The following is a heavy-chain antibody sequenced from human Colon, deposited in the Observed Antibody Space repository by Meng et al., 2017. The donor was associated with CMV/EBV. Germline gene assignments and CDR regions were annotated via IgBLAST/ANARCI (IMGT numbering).Heavy chain of an antibody. J-gene: IGHJ4*02. V-gene: IGHV1-2*02. D-gene: IGHD1-26*01. CDR3: ARLPYSASRGDY. CDR1: GYMFIAYY. Sequence: ASVKVSCKTSGYMFIAYYVHWVRQAPGRGLEWMGWINPDSGDINYAQEFQGRVTLTRDMSITTAYMELTRLTPDDTAIYYCARLPYSASRGDYWGQGTLVTVSS. CDR2: INPDSGDI.